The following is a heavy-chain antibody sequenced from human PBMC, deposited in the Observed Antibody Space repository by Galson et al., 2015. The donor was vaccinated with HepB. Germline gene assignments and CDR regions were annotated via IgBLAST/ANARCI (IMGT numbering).Heavy chain of an antibody. CDR1: GYTFITDG. Sequence: SVKVSCKASGYTFITDGISWVRQAHGQGLEWLRRISAYNGNTNSAQELQGRVTMTTDTSTSTAYMELRSLRSYDTAVYYCERVGWGIVQGVIEYYYYYMAVWCKGTTVTVSS. CDR2: ISAYNGNT. D-gene: IGHD3-10*02. J-gene: IGHJ6*03. CDR3: ERVGWGIVQGVIEYYYYYMAV. V-gene: IGHV1-18*01.